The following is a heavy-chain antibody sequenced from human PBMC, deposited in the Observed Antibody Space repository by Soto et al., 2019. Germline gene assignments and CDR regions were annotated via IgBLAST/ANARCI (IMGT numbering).Heavy chain of an antibody. CDR1: GGSISSSSYY. V-gene: IGHV4-39*01. CDR3: ARLDSGRTTDAFDI. J-gene: IGHJ3*02. D-gene: IGHD3-10*01. CDR2: IYYSGST. Sequence: SETLSLTCTVSGGSISSSSYYWGWIRQPPGKGLEWIGSIYYSGSTYYNPSLKSRVTISVDTSKNQFSLKLSSVTAADTAVYYCARLDSGRTTDAFDIWGQGTMVTVSS.